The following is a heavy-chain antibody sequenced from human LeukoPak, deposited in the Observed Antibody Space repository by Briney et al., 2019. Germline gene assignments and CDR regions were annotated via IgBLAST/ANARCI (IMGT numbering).Heavy chain of an antibody. CDR3: AKVDIVGSRKPGMDV. CDR2: VSGNGDMT. D-gene: IGHD2-21*01. J-gene: IGHJ6*02. V-gene: IGHV3-23*01. CDR1: GLTFSSAV. Sequence: GGSLRLSCAASGLTFSSAVMAWVRQCPGKGLEWVASVSGNGDMTYYTDSVKGRFAISRDNSRNTLFLQLSGLTFDDTARYYRAKVDIVGSRKPGMDVWGQGTTVTVSS.